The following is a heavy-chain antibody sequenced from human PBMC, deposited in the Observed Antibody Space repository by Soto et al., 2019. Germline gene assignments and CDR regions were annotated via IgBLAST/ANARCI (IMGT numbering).Heavy chain of an antibody. CDR2: IRGDGSQT. CDR1: GFTFSGYW. CDR3: ATAVRGSAWSY. V-gene: IGHV3-7*01. J-gene: IGHJ4*02. D-gene: IGHD6-19*01. Sequence: EVKLEESGGGLVQTGGSLRLSCAVSGFTFSGYWMRWVRQSPGRGLEGVANIRGDGSQTYYVGSVRGRFTISRDNGQNSLYLNMNSLRVEDTAVYDCATAVRGSAWSYWGQGTLVTVSS.